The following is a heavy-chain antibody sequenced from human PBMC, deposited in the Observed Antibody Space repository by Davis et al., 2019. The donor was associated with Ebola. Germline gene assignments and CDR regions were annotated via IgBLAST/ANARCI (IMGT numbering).Heavy chain of an antibody. J-gene: IGHJ4*02. CDR2: IDPSDSYT. D-gene: IGHD1-26*01. CDR3: GRLQSIVRPTTIDY. V-gene: IGHV5-10-1*01. CDR1: GYSFTSYW. Sequence: KVSCKGSGYSFTSYWISWVRQMPGKGLEWMGRIDPSDSYTNYSPSFQGHVTIAADKSISTAYLQWSSLKASDTAMYYCGRLQSIVRPTTIDYWGQGTLVTVSS.